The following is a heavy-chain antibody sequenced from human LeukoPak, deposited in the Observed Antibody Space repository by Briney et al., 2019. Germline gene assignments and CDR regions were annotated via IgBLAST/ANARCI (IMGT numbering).Heavy chain of an antibody. CDR3: AKGSLHCSSTSCYAGDAFDI. D-gene: IGHD2-2*01. CDR1: GFTFSSYA. J-gene: IGHJ3*02. Sequence: PGGSLRLSCAASGFTFSSYAMSWVRQAPGKGLEWVSAISGSGGSTYYADSVKGRFTISGDNSKNTLYLQMNSLRAEDTAVYYCAKGSLHCSSTSCYAGDAFDIWGQGTMVTVSS. V-gene: IGHV3-23*01. CDR2: ISGSGGST.